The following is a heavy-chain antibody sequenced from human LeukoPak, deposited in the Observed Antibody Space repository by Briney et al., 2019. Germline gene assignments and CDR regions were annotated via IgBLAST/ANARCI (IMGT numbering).Heavy chain of an antibody. V-gene: IGHV4-61*02. Sequence: SETLSLTCTVSGGSISSGSYYWSCIRQPAGKGLEWIGRIYTSGSTNYNPSLKSRVTISVDTSKNQFSLKLSSVTAADTAVYYCARFSGMGNFDYWGQGTLVTVSS. CDR3: ARFSGMGNFDY. CDR2: IYTSGST. D-gene: IGHD1-14*01. J-gene: IGHJ4*02. CDR1: GGSISSGSYY.